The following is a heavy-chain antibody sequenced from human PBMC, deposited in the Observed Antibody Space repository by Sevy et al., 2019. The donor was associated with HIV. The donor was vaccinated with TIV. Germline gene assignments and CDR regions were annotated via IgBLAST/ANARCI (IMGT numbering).Heavy chain of an antibody. J-gene: IGHJ5*02. V-gene: IGHV1-2*02. D-gene: IGHD2-8*01. Sequence: ASVKVSCKTSGYNFNGYYIHWVRQAPGQGLGWVGWISPYSDGTNYSQRFQGRVTLNRDTPIGTAYMGLRSLRSDDTAVYYCTTVRVYQPPSWGQGTLVTVSS. CDR1: GYNFNGYY. CDR2: ISPYSDGT. CDR3: TTVRVYQPPS.